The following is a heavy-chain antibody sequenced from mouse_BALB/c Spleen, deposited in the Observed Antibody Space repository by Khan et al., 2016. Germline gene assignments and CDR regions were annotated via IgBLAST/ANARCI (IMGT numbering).Heavy chain of an antibody. D-gene: IGHD1-1*01. Sequence: QLQESGPGLVKPSQSLSLTCTVTGYSITSDYAWNWIRQFPGNKVEWMGYINYSGSTSYNPSLKSRISITRDTSKHQFFLQLSSVTTEHSATYYCARTRNYGRSAAWFAYWGQGTLVTVSA. CDR2: INYSGST. V-gene: IGHV3-2*02. CDR1: GYSITSDYA. CDR3: ARTRNYGRSAAWFAY. J-gene: IGHJ3*01.